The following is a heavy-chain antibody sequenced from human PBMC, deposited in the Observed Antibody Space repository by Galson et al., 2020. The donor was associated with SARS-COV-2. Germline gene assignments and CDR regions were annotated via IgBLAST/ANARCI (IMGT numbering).Heavy chain of an antibody. V-gene: IGHV4-30-2*01. Sequence: ETSETLSLTCAVSGGSISSGGYSWSWIRQPPGKGLEWIGYIYHSGSTYYNPSLKSRVTISVDRSKNQFSLKLSSVTAADTAVYYCARANYYDSSGYSAYDAVDIWGQGIMVTVSS. CDR2: IYHSGST. J-gene: IGHJ3*02. CDR3: ARANYYDSSGYSAYDAVDI. D-gene: IGHD3-22*01. CDR1: GGSISSGGYS.